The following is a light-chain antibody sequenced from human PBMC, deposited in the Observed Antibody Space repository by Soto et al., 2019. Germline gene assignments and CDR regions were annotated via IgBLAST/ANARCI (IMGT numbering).Light chain of an antibody. V-gene: IGLV2-14*03. J-gene: IGLJ2*01. Sequence: QSALTQPASVSGSPGQSNTISCTGTSSDVGGYNYVSWYQQHPGKAPKVMIYDVVKRPSGVSNRFSGSKSGNTASLTISGLQAEDEGDYYCSSYTSSSTRVFGGGTKLTVL. CDR2: DVV. CDR3: SSYTSSSTRV. CDR1: SSDVGGYNY.